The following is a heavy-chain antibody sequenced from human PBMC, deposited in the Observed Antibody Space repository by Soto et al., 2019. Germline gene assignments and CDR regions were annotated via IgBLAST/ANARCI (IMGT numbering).Heavy chain of an antibody. CDR2: IIPLFGTA. J-gene: IGHJ5*02. CDR3: ATTTTSIAAPSP. CDR1: GGTFSSHA. Sequence: QVQLVQSGAEVKKPGSSVKVSCKASGGTFSSHAISWVRQAPGQGLEWMGGIIPLFGTANYAQKFQGRVTITADKSTSTAYMELSSLRSEDTAVYYCATTTTSIAAPSPWGQGTLVTVSS. D-gene: IGHD6-6*01. V-gene: IGHV1-69*06.